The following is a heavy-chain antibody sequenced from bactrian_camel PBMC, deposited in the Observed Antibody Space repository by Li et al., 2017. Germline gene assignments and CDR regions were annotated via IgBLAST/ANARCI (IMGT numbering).Heavy chain of an antibody. Sequence: DVQLVESGGGSVQVGGSLRVSCVVSGYTADNPYCMGWFRQAPENERAGVASIDRSGATTYGDSVKGRFTISRDNAENTLYLQMNSLVTDDTAVYYCVTSASDGTWAREFGYWG. D-gene: IGHD6*01. CDR2: IDRSGAT. CDR3: VTSASDGTWAREFGY. J-gene: IGHJ6*01. V-gene: IGHV3S42*01. CDR1: GYTADNPYC.